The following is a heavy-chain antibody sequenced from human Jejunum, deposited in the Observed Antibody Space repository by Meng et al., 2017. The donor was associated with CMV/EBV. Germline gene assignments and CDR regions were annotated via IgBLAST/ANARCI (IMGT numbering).Heavy chain of an antibody. D-gene: IGHD2-15*01. CDR3: ARGGYCSGGSCYSQVDY. CDR1: GGSISSSNHY. Sequence: PQLQESGPGLVKPSDTLSPPCTVAGGSISSSNHYWGWIRQPPGKGLEWIGSMYYGGSTFYNPSLKSRVTISAGTSTVSLEVRSVTAADTAVYYCARGGYCSGGSCYSQVDYWGQGTLVTVSS. CDR2: MYYGGST. V-gene: IGHV4-39*06. J-gene: IGHJ4*02.